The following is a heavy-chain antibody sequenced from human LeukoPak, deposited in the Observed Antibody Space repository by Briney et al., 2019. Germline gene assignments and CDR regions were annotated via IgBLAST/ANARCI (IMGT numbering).Heavy chain of an antibody. CDR1: GFTFSSYG. CDR2: ISYDGSNK. V-gene: IGHV3-30*18. D-gene: IGHD3-22*01. CDR3: AKDSSGYFRLVPAGWFDP. J-gene: IGHJ5*02. Sequence: GGSLRLSCAASGFTFSSYGMHWVRQAPGKGLEWVAVISYDGSNKYYADSVKGRFTISRDNSKNTLYLQMNSLRAEDTAVYYCAKDSSGYFRLVPAGWFDPWGQGTLVTVSS.